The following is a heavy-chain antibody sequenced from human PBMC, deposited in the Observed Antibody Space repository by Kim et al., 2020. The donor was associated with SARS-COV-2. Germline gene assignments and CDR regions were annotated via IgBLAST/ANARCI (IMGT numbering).Heavy chain of an antibody. CDR1: GDSMNNYY. CDR2: IYSSGSA. V-gene: IGHV4-59*01. Sequence: SETLSLTCTVSGDSMNNYYWSWIRQPPGNGLEWLGYIYSSGSANYNPSLKRRVTISVDTTRKQLSLRLRPVTAADTDVYYCVRTSGGFDPWGQGTLVTVSS. CDR3: VRTSGGFDP. D-gene: IGHD1-26*01. J-gene: IGHJ5*02.